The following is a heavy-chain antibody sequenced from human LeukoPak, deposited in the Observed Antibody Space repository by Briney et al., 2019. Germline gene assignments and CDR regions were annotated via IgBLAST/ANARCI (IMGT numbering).Heavy chain of an antibody. CDR2: IKSKTDGGTT. Sequence: GGSLRLSCAASGFTFSNAWMSWVRQAPGKGLEWVGRIKSKTDGGTTDYAAPVKGRFTISRDDSKNTLYLQMSSLKTEDTAVYYCTTDSIFGVVISAYYWGQGTLVTVSS. J-gene: IGHJ4*02. V-gene: IGHV3-15*01. CDR3: TTDSIFGVVISAYY. CDR1: GFTFSNAW. D-gene: IGHD3-3*01.